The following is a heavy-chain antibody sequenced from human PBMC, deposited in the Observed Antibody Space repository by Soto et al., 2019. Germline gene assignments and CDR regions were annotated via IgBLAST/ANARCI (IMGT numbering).Heavy chain of an antibody. CDR3: ARESEGGDLHDWFDP. Sequence: QVQLRESGPGLVKPSETLSLTCSVSGDSIGTYYWSWVRQPPGKGLEWIGFVHYSVSTQYNPSLQGRVSLSMDTSKKQLSLKLRSVTGADTAVYYCARESEGGDLHDWFDPWGQGTLVTVSS. V-gene: IGHV4-59*01. D-gene: IGHD3-16*01. J-gene: IGHJ5*02. CDR2: VHYSVST. CDR1: GDSIGTYY.